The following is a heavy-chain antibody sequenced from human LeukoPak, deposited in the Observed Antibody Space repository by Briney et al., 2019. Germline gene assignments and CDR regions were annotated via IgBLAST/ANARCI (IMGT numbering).Heavy chain of an antibody. CDR2: ISVSGSTT. J-gene: IGHJ5*02. CDR1: GFTFSTYA. CDR3: TIDLPHKVWFDQ. Sequence: PGGSLRLSCAASGFTFSTYAMSWVRQTPGKELEWVSSISVSGSTTYYADSVKGRFTISRDNSRNMLNLQMDSLRAEDTAVYYCTIDLPHKVWFDQWGQGTLVTVSS. V-gene: IGHV3-23*01.